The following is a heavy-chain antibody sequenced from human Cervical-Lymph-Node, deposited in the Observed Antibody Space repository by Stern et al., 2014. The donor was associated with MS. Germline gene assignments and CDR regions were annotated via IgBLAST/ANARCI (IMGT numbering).Heavy chain of an antibody. CDR1: GGTLSDYG. V-gene: IGHV1-69*01. J-gene: IGHJ6*02. CDR2: IIPMFGTA. CDR3: ARDGDSSMLGLDV. Sequence: QLVQSGAEVKKPGSSVKVSCKASGGTLSDYGISWVRQAPGQGLEWMGGIIPMFGTANYEPKFQGRVTITADASTNTAYRDLSSLTSEDTAVYYCARDGDSSMLGLDVWGQGTTVTVSS. D-gene: IGHD4-17*01.